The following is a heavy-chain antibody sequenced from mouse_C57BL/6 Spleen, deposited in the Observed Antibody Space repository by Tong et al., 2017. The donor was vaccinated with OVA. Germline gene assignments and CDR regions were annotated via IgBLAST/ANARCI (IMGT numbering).Heavy chain of an antibody. D-gene: IGHD2-1*01. V-gene: IGHV1-54*01. Sequence: VQLQESGAELVRPGTSVKVSCKASGYAFTNYLIEWVKQRPGQGLEWIGVINPGSGGTNYNEKFKGKATLTADKSSSTAYMQLSSLTSDDSAVYFCARSGVTTNVDVWGAGTTVTVSS. J-gene: IGHJ1*01. CDR1: GYAFTNYL. CDR2: INPGSGGT. CDR3: ARSGVTTNVDV.